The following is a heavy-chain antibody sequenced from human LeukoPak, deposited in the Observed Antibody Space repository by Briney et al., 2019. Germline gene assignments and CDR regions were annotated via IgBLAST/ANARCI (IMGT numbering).Heavy chain of an antibody. J-gene: IGHJ4*02. CDR3: ARGLMGAAGGYYFDY. Sequence: PGGSLRLSCAASGFTFSSYAMSWVRQAPGKGLEWVSANSGSGGSTYYADSVKGRFTISRDNSKNTLYLQMNSLRAEDTAVYYCARGLMGAAGGYYFDYWGQGTLVTVSS. V-gene: IGHV3-23*01. D-gene: IGHD2-8*01. CDR1: GFTFSSYA. CDR2: NSGSGGST.